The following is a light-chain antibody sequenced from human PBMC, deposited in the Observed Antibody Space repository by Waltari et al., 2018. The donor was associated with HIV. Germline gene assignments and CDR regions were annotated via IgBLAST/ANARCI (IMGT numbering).Light chain of an antibody. CDR1: RAKIGRNR. CDR2: GDN. V-gene: IGLV1-44*01. J-gene: IGLJ2*01. CDR3: AAWDDGLSGVL. Sequence: QSVMTQPPPASGTPGQRVTIPCSGGRAKIGRNRLTWYQHLPGTAPKVLIYGDNQRPSGVPDRFSGSKSDTSASLAISRLQSEDEADYYCAAWDDGLSGVLFGGGTKVTVL.